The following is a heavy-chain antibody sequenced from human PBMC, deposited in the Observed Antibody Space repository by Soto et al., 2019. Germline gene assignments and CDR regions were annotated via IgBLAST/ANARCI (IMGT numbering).Heavy chain of an antibody. Sequence: QMQLVQYGAEVKKTGSSVKVSCKASGYTFTYRYLHWVRQAPGQALEWMGWITPFNGNTNYAQKFQDRVTITRDRSMSTAYMELSSLRSEDTAMYYCAMGPDEGVEGPYYYYGMDVWGQGTTVTVSS. CDR1: GYTFTYRY. CDR2: ITPFNGNT. V-gene: IGHV1-45*02. CDR3: AMGPDEGVEGPYYYYGMDV. J-gene: IGHJ6*02. D-gene: IGHD3-16*01.